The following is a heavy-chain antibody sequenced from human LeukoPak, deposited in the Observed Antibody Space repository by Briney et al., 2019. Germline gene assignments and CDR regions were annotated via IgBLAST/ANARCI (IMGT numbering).Heavy chain of an antibody. Sequence: GGSLRLSCAASGFTFSSFAMNWVRQAPGKGLEWVSTMSGDATSTYYADSVKGRFTIPRDNSKTTLFLQMNSLRAEDTAVYYCAKRTSGSSWYSSDSWGQGTLVTVSS. CDR3: AKRTSGSSWYSSDS. CDR1: GFTFSSFA. CDR2: MSGDATST. D-gene: IGHD6-13*01. V-gene: IGHV3-23*01. J-gene: IGHJ4*02.